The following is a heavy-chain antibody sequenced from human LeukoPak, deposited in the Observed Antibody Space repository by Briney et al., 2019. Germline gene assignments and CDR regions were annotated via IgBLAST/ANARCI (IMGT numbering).Heavy chain of an antibody. V-gene: IGHV4-34*01. D-gene: IGHD2-15*01. J-gene: IGHJ6*03. CDR3: ARGESSAATDYYYYMDV. CDR2: INHSGST. CDR1: AGSFSGYY. Sequence: SETLSLTCAVYAGSFSGYYWSWIRQPPGKGLEWIGEINHSGSTNYNPSLKSRVTISVNASKNQFFLKLSSVTAADTAVYYCARGESSAATDYYYYMDVSGKGTTVTVSS.